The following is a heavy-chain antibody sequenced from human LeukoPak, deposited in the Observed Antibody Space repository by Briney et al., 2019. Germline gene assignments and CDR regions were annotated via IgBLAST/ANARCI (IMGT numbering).Heavy chain of an antibody. D-gene: IGHD1-1*01. CDR2: IAYDGNNT. CDR1: GFIFSDYG. CDR3: AKTGMLRRVGYLDV. V-gene: IGHV3-30*18. J-gene: IGHJ6*03. Sequence: GGSLRLSCVASGFIFSDYGIQWVRQAPGKGLEWVAVIAYDGNNTYYGDSVRGRFTISRDNSKEMVYLEMNSLRVEDTAVYYCAKTGMLRRVGYLDVWGKGTAVIVSS.